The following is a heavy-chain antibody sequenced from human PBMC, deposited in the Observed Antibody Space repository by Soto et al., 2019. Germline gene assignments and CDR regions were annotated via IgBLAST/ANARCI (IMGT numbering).Heavy chain of an antibody. V-gene: IGHV4-4*02. D-gene: IGHD6-13*01. CDR2: IYHSGST. J-gene: IGHJ5*02. CDR1: GGSMSSTNW. Sequence: SETLSLTCAVSGGSMSSTNWWSWVLQPPGKGLEWIGEIYHSGSTNYNPSLKSRVTISVDKSKDQFSLKLSSVTAADTAMYYCARGAAATKHWLDPWGQGTLVTVSS. CDR3: ARGAAATKHWLDP.